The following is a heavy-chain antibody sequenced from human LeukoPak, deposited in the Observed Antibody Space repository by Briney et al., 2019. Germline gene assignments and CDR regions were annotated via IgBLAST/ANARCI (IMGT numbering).Heavy chain of an antibody. Sequence: SETLSLTCTVSGGSISSSSYYWSWIRQPPGKGLEWIGEINHSGSTNYNPSLKSRVTISVDTSKNQFSLKLRSVTAADTAVYYCARQGRWPRRRSYYYMDVWGKGTTVTISS. CDR1: GGSISSSSYY. CDR2: INHSGST. J-gene: IGHJ6*03. CDR3: ARQGRWPRRRSYYYMDV. V-gene: IGHV4-39*01. D-gene: IGHD5-12*01.